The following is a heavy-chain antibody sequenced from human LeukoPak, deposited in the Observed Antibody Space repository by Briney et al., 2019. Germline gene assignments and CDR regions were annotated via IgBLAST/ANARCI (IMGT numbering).Heavy chain of an antibody. CDR3: ERERDYDTYFDY. Sequence: PGGSLRLPCAVSGFTASTHHMAWVRQAPGKGLEWVSVRQPGNVSYYADSVTGRFTTSTDSSKNTLFLQMRDLRAEDTALYYCERERDYDTYFDYWGQGTLVIVSS. V-gene: IGHV3-53*01. CDR1: GFTASTHH. D-gene: IGHD3-22*01. J-gene: IGHJ4*02. CDR2: RQPGNVS.